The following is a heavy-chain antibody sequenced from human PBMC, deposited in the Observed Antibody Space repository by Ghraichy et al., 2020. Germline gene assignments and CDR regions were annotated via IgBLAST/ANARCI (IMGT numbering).Heavy chain of an antibody. CDR2: INSDGSST. CDR3: ARAWFFGVVSTDYDYYMDV. Sequence: SRINSDGSSTSYADSVKGRFTISRDNAKNTLYLQMNSLRAEDKAVYYCARAWFFGVVSTDYDYYMDVWGKGNRV. J-gene: IGHJ6*03. D-gene: IGHD3-3*01. V-gene: IGHV3-74*01.